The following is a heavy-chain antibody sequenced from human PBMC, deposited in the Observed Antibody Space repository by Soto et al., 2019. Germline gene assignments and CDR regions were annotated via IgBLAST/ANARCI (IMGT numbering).Heavy chain of an antibody. V-gene: IGHV1-2*02. CDR1: GYTFTGYY. D-gene: IGHD4-17*01. CDR2: INPNGGGT. CDR3: ARVHTVTTWPPGY. J-gene: IGHJ4*02. Sequence: QVQLVQSGAEVKKPGASVKVSCKASGYTFTGYYMHWVRQAPGQGLEWMGWINPNGGGTNYAQKFQGRVTMTRDTSISTAYMELSRLRSDDTAVYYCARVHTVTTWPPGYWGQGTLVTVSS.